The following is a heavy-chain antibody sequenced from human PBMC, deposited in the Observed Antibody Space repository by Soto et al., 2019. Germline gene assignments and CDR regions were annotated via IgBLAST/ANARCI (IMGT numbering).Heavy chain of an antibody. CDR1: GFTFSRYG. V-gene: IGHV3-30*18. Sequence: QVQLVESGGGVVQPGRSLRLSCAASGFTFSRYGLHWVRQAPGKGLEWVAVISYDGSNKYYADSVKGRFTISRDNSKNTLYLQMNSLRAEDTAGYYCAKDLLGPGRAYGMDFWGQGTTVTVSS. CDR3: AKDLLGPGRAYGMDF. CDR2: ISYDGSNK. D-gene: IGHD7-27*01. J-gene: IGHJ6*02.